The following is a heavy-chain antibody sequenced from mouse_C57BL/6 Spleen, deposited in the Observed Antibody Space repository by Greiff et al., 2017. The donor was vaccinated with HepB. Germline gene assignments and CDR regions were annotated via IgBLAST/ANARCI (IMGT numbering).Heavy chain of an antibody. V-gene: IGHV1-54*01. CDR3: ARGDYSTAWFAY. D-gene: IGHD2-5*01. Sequence: VKLMESGAELVRPGTSVKVSCKASGYAFTNYLIEWVKQRPGQGLEWIGVINPGSGGTNYNEKFKGKATLTADKSSSTAYMQLSSLTSEDSAVYFCARGDYSTAWFAYWGQGTLVTVSA. CDR1: GYAFTNYL. J-gene: IGHJ3*01. CDR2: INPGSGGT.